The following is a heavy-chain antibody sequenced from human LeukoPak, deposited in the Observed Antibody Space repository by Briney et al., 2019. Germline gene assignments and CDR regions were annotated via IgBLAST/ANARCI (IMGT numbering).Heavy chain of an antibody. CDR2: IYTSGST. Sequence: SETLSLTCTVSGGSISSGSYYWSWIRQPAGKGLEWIGRIYTSGSTNYNPSLKSRVTISVDTSKNQFSLKLSSVTAADTAVYYCARGWDVGTFDYWGQGTLVTVSS. D-gene: IGHD2/OR15-2a*01. CDR1: GGSISSGSYY. CDR3: ARGWDVGTFDY. V-gene: IGHV4-61*02. J-gene: IGHJ4*02.